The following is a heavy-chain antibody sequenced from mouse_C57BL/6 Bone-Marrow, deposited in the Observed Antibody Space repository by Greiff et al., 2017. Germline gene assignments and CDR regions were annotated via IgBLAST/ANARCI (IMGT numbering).Heavy chain of an antibody. CDR3: ATRWLLPFFDY. CDR1: GYTFTSYW. D-gene: IGHD2-3*01. CDR2: IDPSDSYT. J-gene: IGHJ2*01. Sequence: QVQLQQPGAELVMPGASVKLSCKASGYTFTSYWMHWVKQRPGQGLEWIGEIDPSDSYTNYNQKFKGKSTLTVDKSSSTAYMQLSSLTSEDSAVYYCATRWLLPFFDYWGQGTTLTVSS. V-gene: IGHV1-69*01.